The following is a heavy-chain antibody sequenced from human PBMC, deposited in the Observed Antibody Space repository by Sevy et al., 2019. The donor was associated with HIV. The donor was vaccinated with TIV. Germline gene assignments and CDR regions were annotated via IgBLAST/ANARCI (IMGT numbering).Heavy chain of an antibody. Sequence: GGSLRLSCAASGFSFSSYGMHWVRQAPGKGLEWMSYIQYDGSNKDYADSVKGRFTISRDNSKNTLYLQMNSRRVEDTALFYGVKEGGGGGGDHWGQGTLVTVSS. CDR1: GFSFSSYG. D-gene: IGHD3-16*01. CDR2: IQYDGSNK. V-gene: IGHV3-30*02. J-gene: IGHJ4*02. CDR3: VKEGGGGGGDH.